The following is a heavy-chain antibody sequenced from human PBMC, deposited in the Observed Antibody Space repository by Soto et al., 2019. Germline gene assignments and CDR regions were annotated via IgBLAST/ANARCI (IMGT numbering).Heavy chain of an antibody. CDR1: GYDFTAYD. D-gene: IGHD6-13*01. J-gene: IGHJ6*02. CDR2: MNPINGAT. Sequence: ASVKVSCKASGYDFTAYDINWVGQASGQGLEWMGWMNPINGATGSARRFQGRVSMTRNTATATAYLELTSLRSDDSAVYYCGRGPSPRAPAGGTPYYYAMDVWGQGTTVTVSS. V-gene: IGHV1-8*02. CDR3: GRGPSPRAPAGGTPYYYAMDV.